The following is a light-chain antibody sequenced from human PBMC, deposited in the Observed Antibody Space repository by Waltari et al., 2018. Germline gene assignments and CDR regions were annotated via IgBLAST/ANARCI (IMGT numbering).Light chain of an antibody. V-gene: IGLV2-14*03. CDR1: SSDIGDYNY. CDR3: NSYTSTSTLV. J-gene: IGLJ1*01. Sequence: QSALTQPASVSGSPGQSITISCTGSSSDIGDYNYVPWYQQYPGQAPKLILFDVTDRPSGVSPRFSGSKSGNTASLTISGLQTEDEADYYCNSYTSTSTLVFGTGTKVTVL. CDR2: DVT.